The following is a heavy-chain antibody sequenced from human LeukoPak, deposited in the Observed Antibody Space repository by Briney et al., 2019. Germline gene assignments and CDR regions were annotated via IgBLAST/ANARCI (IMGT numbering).Heavy chain of an antibody. CDR1: GFTFSSYW. Sequence: GGSLRLSCAASGFTFSSYWMHWVRQAPGKELVWVSRINSDGSSTSYADSVKGGFTISRDNAKNTLYLQMNSLRAEDTAVYYCAREYGRYYPNPTDYWGQGTLVTVSS. D-gene: IGHD1-26*01. J-gene: IGHJ4*02. CDR2: INSDGSST. V-gene: IGHV3-74*01. CDR3: AREYGRYYPNPTDY.